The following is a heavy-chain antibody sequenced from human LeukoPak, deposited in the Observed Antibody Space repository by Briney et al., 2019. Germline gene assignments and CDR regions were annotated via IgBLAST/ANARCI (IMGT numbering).Heavy chain of an antibody. CDR2: ISSDGSTK. J-gene: IGHJ4*02. CDR3: ARARACGPSCYIVDY. D-gene: IGHD2-2*02. CDR1: GFTFSSHA. V-gene: IGHV3-30*04. Sequence: GGSLRLSCAASGFTFSSHAMHWVRQAPGKGLEWLAIISSDGSTKTYAESVKGRFTISRDSSKNSEYLQLNGLSADDTAVYYCARARACGPSCYIVDYWGQGTLVTVS.